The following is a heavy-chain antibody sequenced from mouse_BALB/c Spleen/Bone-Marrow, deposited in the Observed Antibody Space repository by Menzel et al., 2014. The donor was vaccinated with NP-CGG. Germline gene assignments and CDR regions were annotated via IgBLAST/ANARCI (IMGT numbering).Heavy chain of an antibody. J-gene: IGHJ3*01. V-gene: IGHV5-6-4*01. D-gene: IGHD2-4*01. CDR3: TRIYYDYAWFAY. Sequence: DVMLVESGGGLVKPGGSLKLSCAASGFTFSSYTMSWVRQTPEKRLEWVATISSGGSYTYYPDSVKGRFTISRDNAKNTLYLQMSSLKSEDTAMYYCTRIYYDYAWFAYWGQGTLVTVSA. CDR2: ISSGGSYT. CDR1: GFTFSSYT.